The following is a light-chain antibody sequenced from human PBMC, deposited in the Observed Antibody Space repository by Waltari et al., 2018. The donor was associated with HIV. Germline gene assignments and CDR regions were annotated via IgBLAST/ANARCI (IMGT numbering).Light chain of an antibody. Sequence: QSALTQPVSVSGSPGQSIAISCIGTNTDVGRYTYVSWYQHHPGKAPKLIIYEVSNRPSEVSNRFSGSKSGDTAFLTISGLHGEDEADYYCWSYTSSDTFVFGTGTKVTVL. V-gene: IGLV2-14*01. CDR3: WSYTSSDTFV. J-gene: IGLJ1*01. CDR1: NTDVGRYTY. CDR2: EVS.